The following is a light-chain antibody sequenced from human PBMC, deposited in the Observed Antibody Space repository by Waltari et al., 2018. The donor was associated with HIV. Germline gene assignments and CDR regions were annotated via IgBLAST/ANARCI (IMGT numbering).Light chain of an antibody. CDR2: TNT. J-gene: IGLJ2*01. V-gene: IGLV1-44*01. CDR1: SSNIGDNT. Sequence: QSVLTQPPSASGTPGQRVTISCSGSSSNIGDNTVNWYQQLPGTAPKLFIYTNTQRPSGVPDRFSGSKAGTSASLAISGLQSDDEADYYCATWDDSLNGHVVFGGGTKLTVL. CDR3: ATWDDSLNGHVV.